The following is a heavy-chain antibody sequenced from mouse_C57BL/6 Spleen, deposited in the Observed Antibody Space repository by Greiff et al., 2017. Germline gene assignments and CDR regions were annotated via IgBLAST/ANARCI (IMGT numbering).Heavy chain of an antibody. CDR1: GFTFSDYY. CDR3: ARASDGYYGYYFDY. CDR2: INYDGSST. D-gene: IGHD2-3*01. J-gene: IGHJ2*01. Sequence: EVKLVESEGGLVQPGSSMKLSCTASGFTFSDYYMAWVRQVPEKGLEWVANINYDGSSTYYLDSLKSRFIISRDNAKNILYLQMSSLKSEDTATYYCARASDGYYGYYFDYWGQGTTLTVSS. V-gene: IGHV5-16*01.